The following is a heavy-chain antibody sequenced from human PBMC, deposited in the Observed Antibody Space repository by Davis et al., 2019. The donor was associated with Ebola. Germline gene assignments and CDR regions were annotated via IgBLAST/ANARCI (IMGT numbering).Heavy chain of an antibody. CDR3: ARHSSVATREGSDY. D-gene: IGHD6-6*01. Sequence: GESLKISCRGSGYFFTYYWIAWVRQMPGQGLEWKGIIYPGDSDTRYSPSLQGQVTISADNFFTPAYLQWSSLKASDTAMYYCARHSSVATREGSDYWGQGTLVTVSS. J-gene: IGHJ4*02. V-gene: IGHV5-51*01. CDR2: IYPGDSDT. CDR1: GYFFTYYW.